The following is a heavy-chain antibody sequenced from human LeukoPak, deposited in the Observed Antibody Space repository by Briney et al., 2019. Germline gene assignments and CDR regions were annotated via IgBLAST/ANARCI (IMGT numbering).Heavy chain of an antibody. CDR1: GGTFSSYA. J-gene: IGHJ4*02. Sequence: SVKVSCKASGGTFSSYAISWVRQAPGQGLEWMGGIIPIFGTANYAQEFQGRVTITADKSTSTAYMELSSLRSEDTAVYYCAGEDSSSDRFDYWGQGTLVTVSS. D-gene: IGHD6-6*01. CDR2: IIPIFGTA. V-gene: IGHV1-69*06. CDR3: AGEDSSSDRFDY.